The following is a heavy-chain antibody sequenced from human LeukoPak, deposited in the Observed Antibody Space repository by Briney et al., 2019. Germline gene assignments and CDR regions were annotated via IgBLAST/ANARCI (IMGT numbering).Heavy chain of an antibody. Sequence: SETLSLTCTVSGYSISSGYYWGWIRQPPGKGLEWIGSIYHSGSTYYNPSLKSRVTISVDTSKNQFSLNLTSVTAADTAVYYCARVVGPLYNWFDPWGQGTLVTVSS. J-gene: IGHJ5*02. CDR3: ARVVGPLYNWFDP. D-gene: IGHD1-26*01. V-gene: IGHV4-38-2*02. CDR2: IYHSGST. CDR1: GYSISSGYY.